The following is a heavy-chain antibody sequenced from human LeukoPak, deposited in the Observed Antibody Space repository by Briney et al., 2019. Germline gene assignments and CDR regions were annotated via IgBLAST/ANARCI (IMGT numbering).Heavy chain of an antibody. V-gene: IGHV3-30*02. CDR2: IRFDETEK. D-gene: IGHD5-18*01. J-gene: IGHJ4*02. CDR1: GFRFNSHG. CDR3: ARDQGGYSYGAFDY. Sequence: GGSLRLSCAASGFRFNSHGMHWVRQAPGKGLEWVAFIRFDETEKYYIDSVKGRFSISRDNSKNTVFLQMNSLRAEDTALYYCARDQGGYSYGAFDYWGQGILVTVSP.